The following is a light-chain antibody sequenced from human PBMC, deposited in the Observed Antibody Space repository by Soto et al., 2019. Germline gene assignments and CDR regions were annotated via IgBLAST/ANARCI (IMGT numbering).Light chain of an antibody. CDR3: ASYTSTTTLVV. CDR2: EVT. V-gene: IGLV2-14*01. Sequence: QSALTQPASVSGSPGQSITISCTGTSGDIGSYNRVSWYQQHPGKAPKLIIYEVTDRPSGVSNRFSGSKSGNTASLTISGLQADDEAIYYCASYTSTTTLVVFGGGTQLTVL. J-gene: IGLJ2*01. CDR1: SGDIGSYNR.